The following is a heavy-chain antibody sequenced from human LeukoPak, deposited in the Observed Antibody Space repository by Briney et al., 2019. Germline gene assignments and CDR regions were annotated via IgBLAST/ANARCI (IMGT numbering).Heavy chain of an antibody. V-gene: IGHV4-34*01. D-gene: IGHD3-10*01. CDR2: INHSGST. J-gene: IGHJ5*02. Sequence: SETLSLTCAVYGGCFSGYYWSWIRQPPGKGLEWIGEINHSGSTNYNPSLKSRVTISVDTSKNQFSLKLSSVTAADTAVYYCARRMVRGVITHPYNWFDPWGQGTLVTVSS. CDR3: ARRMVRGVITHPYNWFDP. CDR1: GGCFSGYY.